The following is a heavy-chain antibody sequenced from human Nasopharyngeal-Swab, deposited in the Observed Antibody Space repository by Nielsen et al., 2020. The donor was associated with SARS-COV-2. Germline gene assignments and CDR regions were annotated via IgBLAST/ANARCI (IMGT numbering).Heavy chain of an antibody. CDR1: GYTFTDYY. D-gene: IGHD3-22*01. CDR3: ARDYYDNYDSDY. J-gene: IGHJ4*02. CDR2: INPYNGDT. Sequence: ASPKVSCKTSGYTFTDYYIHWVRQVPGQGLEWVGCINPYNGDTNYAQKFQGRVTVTRDTSRSTAYIELSRLRSDDTAVYYCARDYYDNYDSDYWGQGTLVTVSS. V-gene: IGHV1-2*02.